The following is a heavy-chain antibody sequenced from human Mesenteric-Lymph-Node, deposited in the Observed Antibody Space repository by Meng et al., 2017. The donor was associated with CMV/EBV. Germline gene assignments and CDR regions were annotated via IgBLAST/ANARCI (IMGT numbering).Heavy chain of an antibody. CDR2: IRYDGSNK. CDR3: AKERYYYDSSGYYPFDY. V-gene: IGHV3-30*02. CDR1: GFTFSSYA. J-gene: IGHJ4*02. Sequence: GESLKISCVASGFTFSSYAMHWVRQAPGKGLEWVAFIRYDGSNKYYADSVKGRFTISRDNSKNTLYLQMNSLRAEDTAVYYCAKERYYYDSSGYYPFDYWGQGTLVTVSS. D-gene: IGHD3-22*01.